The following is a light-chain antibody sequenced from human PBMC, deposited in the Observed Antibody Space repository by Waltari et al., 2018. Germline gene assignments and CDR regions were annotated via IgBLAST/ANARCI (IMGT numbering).Light chain of an antibody. Sequence: SYVLTQAPSVSVAPGQTATITCGGNDIGRTNVTWYQQKPGQAPIVVIYYDSDRPSGSPERFSGSNSENTATLTISRVEAGDEADYFCQVWDPNSDHLVVFGGGTKLTVL. CDR3: QVWDPNSDHLVV. CDR2: YDS. J-gene: IGLJ2*01. CDR1: DIGRTN. V-gene: IGLV3-21*04.